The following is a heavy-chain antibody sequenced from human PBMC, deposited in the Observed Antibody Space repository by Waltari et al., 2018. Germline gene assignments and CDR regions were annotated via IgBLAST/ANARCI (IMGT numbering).Heavy chain of an antibody. CDR2: IYHSGST. D-gene: IGHD3-22*01. V-gene: IGHV4-38-2*01. Sequence: QVQLQESGPGLVKPSETLSLTCAVSGYSISSGYYWGWIRQPPGKGLEWIGSIYHSGSTYYNPALKSRVPISVDTSKNQFSLKLGSVTAADTAVYYCARGLARWLLGDYWGQGTLVTVSS. CDR1: GYSISSGYY. CDR3: ARGLARWLLGDY. J-gene: IGHJ4*02.